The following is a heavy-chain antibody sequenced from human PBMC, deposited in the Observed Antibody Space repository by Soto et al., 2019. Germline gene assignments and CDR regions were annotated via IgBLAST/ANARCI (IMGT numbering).Heavy chain of an antibody. CDR2: ISYDGSNK. CDR3: ERYLQGYVPLPNTFDY. Sequence: QVQLVESGGGVVQPGRSLRLSCAASGFTFSSYAMHWVRQAPGKGLEWVAVISYDGSNKYYADSVKGRFTISRDNSKKALYLQIKSMSAEDTAVYYSERYLQGYVPLPNTFDYWGQGTLVPVSS. D-gene: IGHD2-2*01. CDR1: GFTFSSYA. J-gene: IGHJ4*02. V-gene: IGHV3-30-3*01.